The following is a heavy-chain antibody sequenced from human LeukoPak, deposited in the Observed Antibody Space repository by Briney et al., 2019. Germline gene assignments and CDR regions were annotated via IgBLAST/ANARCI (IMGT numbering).Heavy chain of an antibody. CDR3: ARGDGNNRGDY. J-gene: IGHJ4*02. CDR2: INPSGGST. CDR1: GYTFTSYY. V-gene: IGHV1-46*04. D-gene: IGHD5-24*01. Sequence: GASVKVSCKASGYTFTSYYLHWVRQAPGQGLEWMGIINPSGGSTTYAQKLQDRVTMTRDTSTSTVYVELSSLRSEDTAVYYCARGDGNNRGDYWGQGTLVTVSS.